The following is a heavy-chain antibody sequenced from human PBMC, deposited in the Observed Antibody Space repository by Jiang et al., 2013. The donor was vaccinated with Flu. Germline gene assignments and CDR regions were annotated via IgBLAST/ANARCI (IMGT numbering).Heavy chain of an antibody. D-gene: IGHD1-1*01. Sequence: VQLLESGGGLIQPGGSLRLSCAASGFTVSSAYMTWVRQAPGKGLDWVSVFYSGGSTFYADSVKGRFTISRDNSKNTVYLQMNSLRDEDTAVYYCARGDNWNENPLLWGQGTLVTVSS. J-gene: IGHJ4*02. CDR1: GFTVSSAY. CDR2: FYSGGST. V-gene: IGHV3-53*01. CDR3: ARGDNWNENPLL.